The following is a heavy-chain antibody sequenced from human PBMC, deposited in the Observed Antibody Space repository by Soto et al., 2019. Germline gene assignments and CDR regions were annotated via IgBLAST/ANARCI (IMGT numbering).Heavy chain of an antibody. CDR3: ARGYDSSGYYYYSDY. CDR2: IIPIFGTA. CDR1: GGTFRSDA. D-gene: IGHD3-22*01. J-gene: IGHJ4*02. V-gene: IGHV1-69*13. Sequence: GASVKVSCKTSGGTFRSDAISWVRQAPGQGLEWMGGIIPIFGTANYAQKFQGRVTITADESTSTAYMELSSPRSEDTAVYYCARGYDSSGYYYYSDYWGQGTPVTVSS.